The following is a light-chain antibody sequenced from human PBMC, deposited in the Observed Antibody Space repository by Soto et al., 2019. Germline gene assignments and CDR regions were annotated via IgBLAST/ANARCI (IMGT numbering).Light chain of an antibody. V-gene: IGKV3-15*01. J-gene: IGKJ1*01. Sequence: EIVMTQSPATLSVSPGERATLSFTASHYIYSNVAWFQQRPGQAPRLLIYRASTRATGTPARFTGSGSGTEFTLTITSLQSEDFALYYCQQYHNLWTFGQGTKVDI. CDR1: HYIYSN. CDR2: RAS. CDR3: QQYHNLWT.